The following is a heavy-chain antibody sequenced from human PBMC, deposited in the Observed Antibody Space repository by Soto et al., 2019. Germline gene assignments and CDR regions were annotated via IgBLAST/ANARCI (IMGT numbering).Heavy chain of an antibody. J-gene: IGHJ4*02. CDR1: GFTFSSYV. CDR3: AKDGVVVVVPTGDYFDY. D-gene: IGHD2-15*01. Sequence: GGSLRLSCAASGFTFSSYVMSWVRQAPGKGLEWVAGISGSGSRIYYADSVKGRFTISRDNSKNTLYLQMNSLRAEDTAVYYCAKDGVVVVVPTGDYFDYWGQGTLVTVSS. CDR2: ISGSGSRI. V-gene: IGHV3-23*01.